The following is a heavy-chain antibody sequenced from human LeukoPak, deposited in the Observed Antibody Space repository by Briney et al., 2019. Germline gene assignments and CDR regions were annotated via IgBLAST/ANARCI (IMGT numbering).Heavy chain of an antibody. J-gene: IGHJ4*02. D-gene: IGHD3-10*01. CDR3: ALFGYSFDY. CDR2: ISYDGSNK. V-gene: IGHV3-30*03. CDR1: GFTFRSHG. Sequence: QTGGSLRPSCAASGFTFRSHGMHWVRQAPGKGLEWVAVISYDGSNKYYADSVKGRFTISRDNSKNTLYLQMNSLRAEDTAVYYCALFGYSFDYWGQGTLVTVSS.